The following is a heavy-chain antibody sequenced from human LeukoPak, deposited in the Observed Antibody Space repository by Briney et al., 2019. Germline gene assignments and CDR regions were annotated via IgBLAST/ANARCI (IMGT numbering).Heavy chain of an antibody. J-gene: IGHJ5*02. CDR2: IIPIFGTG. D-gene: IGHD2-8*01. CDR3: ARMPYCTNGVCYRRNWFDP. Sequence: GASVKVSCKASGGTFSSYAISWVRQAPGQGLEWMGGIIPIFGTGNYAQKFQGRVTITTDESTSTAYLELNSLRSEDTAVYYCARMPYCTNGVCYRRNWFDPWGQGTLVTVSS. CDR1: GGTFSSYA. V-gene: IGHV1-69*05.